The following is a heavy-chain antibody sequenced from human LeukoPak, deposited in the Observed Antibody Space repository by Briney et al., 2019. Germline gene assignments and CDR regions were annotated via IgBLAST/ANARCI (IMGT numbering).Heavy chain of an antibody. J-gene: IGHJ4*02. D-gene: IGHD4-11*01. Sequence: PSETLSLTCTVSGGSISSGGYYWSWIRQPPGTGLEWIGYIYHSGSTYYNPSLKSRVTISVDTSKNQFSLKLSSVTAADTAVYYCASGGFRHDYSNFFDYWGQGTLVTVSS. CDR2: IYHSGST. CDR1: GGSISSGGYY. V-gene: IGHV4-30-2*01. CDR3: ASGGFRHDYSNFFDY.